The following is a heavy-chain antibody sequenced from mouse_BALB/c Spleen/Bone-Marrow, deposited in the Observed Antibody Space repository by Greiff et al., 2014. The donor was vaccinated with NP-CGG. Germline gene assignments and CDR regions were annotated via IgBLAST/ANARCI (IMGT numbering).Heavy chain of an antibody. D-gene: IGHD3-3*01. CDR2: INPGSGGT. CDR3: ARRDGSYFDY. J-gene: IGHJ2*01. CDR1: GYAFTNYL. Sequence: VQLQQSGAELVGPGTSVKVSCKASGYAFTNYLIEWVKQRPGQGLEWIGMINPGSGGTNYSEKFKGKATLTADKSSSTAYMQLSSLTSDDSAVYFCARRDGSYFDYWGQGTTLTVSS. V-gene: IGHV1-54*01.